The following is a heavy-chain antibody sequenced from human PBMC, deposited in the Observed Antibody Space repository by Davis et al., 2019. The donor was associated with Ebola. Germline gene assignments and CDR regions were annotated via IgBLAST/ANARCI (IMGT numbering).Heavy chain of an antibody. Sequence: GGSLRLSCAASGFTFSTYAMRWVRQAPGKGLEWVSGISGSGGRTYYADSVKGRFTISRDNSKNTLYLQMNTLRAEDTAVYYCANSPGFGVVIPWGQGTLVTVSS. CDR2: ISGSGGRT. J-gene: IGHJ5*02. D-gene: IGHD3-3*01. CDR3: ANSPGFGVVIP. V-gene: IGHV3-23*01. CDR1: GFTFSTYA.